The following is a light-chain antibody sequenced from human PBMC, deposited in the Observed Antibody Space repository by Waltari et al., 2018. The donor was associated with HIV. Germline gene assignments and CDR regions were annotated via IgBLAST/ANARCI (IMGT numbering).Light chain of an antibody. V-gene: IGLV1-44*01. CDR3: ATWDDSLNGRV. J-gene: IGLJ3*02. CDR2: SSI. CDR1: SSNIGRNT. Sequence: QSMLTQPPSASGTPGPRVTISCSGSSSNIGRNTVNWYQQLPGTAPKLLIYSSIHRRSGVPDRFSASKTGTSASLAISGLQSEDEADYYCATWDDSLNGRVFGGGTKRTVL.